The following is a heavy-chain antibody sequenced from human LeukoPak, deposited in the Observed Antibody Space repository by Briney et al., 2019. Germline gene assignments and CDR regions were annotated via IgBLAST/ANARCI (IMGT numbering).Heavy chain of an antibody. CDR1: GFTFDDYA. V-gene: IGHV3-9*01. CDR3: AKGITLSFDYGPDY. CDR2: ISWNSGSI. D-gene: IGHD4-17*01. Sequence: GGSLGLSCAASGFTFDDYAMHWVRQAPGKGLEWVSGISWNSGSIGYADSVKGRFTISRDNAKNSLYLQMNSLRAEDTALYYCAKGITLSFDYGPDYWGQGTLVTVSS. J-gene: IGHJ4*02.